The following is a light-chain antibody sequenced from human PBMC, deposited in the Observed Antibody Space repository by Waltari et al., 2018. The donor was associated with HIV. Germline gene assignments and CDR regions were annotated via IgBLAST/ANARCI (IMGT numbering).Light chain of an antibody. V-gene: IGKV1-5*03. CDR2: KAS. Sequence: DIQMPQSPSTLSASVGDRVTITCRASQSISSWLAWYQQKPGKAPKLLIYKASTLESGVPSRFSGSGSGTEFTLTISSLQPDDFATYYCQQYNSYPCTFGQGTKLEIK. J-gene: IGKJ2*02. CDR3: QQYNSYPCT. CDR1: QSISSW.